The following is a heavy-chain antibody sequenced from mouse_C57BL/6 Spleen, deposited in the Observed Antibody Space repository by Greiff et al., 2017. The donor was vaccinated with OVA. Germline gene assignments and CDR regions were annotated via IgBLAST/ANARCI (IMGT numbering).Heavy chain of an antibody. D-gene: IGHD1-1*01. CDR3: ARRGLSNYFDY. Sequence: QVQLQQPGAELVMPGASVKLSCKASGYTFTSYWMHWVKQRPGQGLEWIGEIDPSDSYTNYNQKFKGKSTLTVDKSSSTAYMQLSSLTSEDSAVYYCARRGLSNYFDYWGQGTTLTVSS. J-gene: IGHJ2*01. CDR2: IDPSDSYT. CDR1: GYTFTSYW. V-gene: IGHV1-69*01.